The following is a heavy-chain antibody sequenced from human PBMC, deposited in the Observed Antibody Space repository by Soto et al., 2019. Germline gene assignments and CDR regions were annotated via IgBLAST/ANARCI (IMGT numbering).Heavy chain of an antibody. D-gene: IGHD6-13*01. CDR1: GFTFSSYG. V-gene: IGHV3-33*01. Sequence: PGGSLRLSCAASGFTFSSYGMHWVRQAPGKGLEWVAVIWYDGSNKYYADSVKGRFTISRDNSKNTLYLQMNSLRAEDTAVYYCAREVQQQLVPGGMDVWGQGTTVTVSS. J-gene: IGHJ6*02. CDR2: IWYDGSNK. CDR3: AREVQQQLVPGGMDV.